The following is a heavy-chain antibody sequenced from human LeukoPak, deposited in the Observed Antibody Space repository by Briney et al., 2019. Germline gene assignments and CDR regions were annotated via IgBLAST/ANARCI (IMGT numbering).Heavy chain of an antibody. CDR1: GFTFSSYG. CDR2: IWYDGSNN. CDR3: ARDGSGSYYFDY. J-gene: IGHJ4*02. D-gene: IGHD1-26*01. V-gene: IGHV3-33*01. Sequence: GGSLRLSCAASGFTFSSYGMHWVRQAPGKGLEWVAVIWYDGSNNYYADSVKGRFTISRDNSKNTLYLQMNSLRAEDTAVYYCARDGSGSYYFDYWGQGTLVTVSS.